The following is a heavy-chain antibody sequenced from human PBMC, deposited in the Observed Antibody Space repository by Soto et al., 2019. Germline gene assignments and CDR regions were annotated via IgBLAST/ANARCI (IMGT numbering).Heavy chain of an antibody. Sequence: QVQLVQSGAEVKKPGSSVKVSCKASVGTFSSYTISWVRQAPGQGLEWMGRIIPILGIANYAQKFQGRVTITADKSTSTAYMELSSLRSEDTAVYYCARRSPTVVTGGDAFDIWGQGTMVTVSS. V-gene: IGHV1-69*02. D-gene: IGHD4-17*01. CDR3: ARRSPTVVTGGDAFDI. CDR2: IIPILGIA. J-gene: IGHJ3*02. CDR1: VGTFSSYT.